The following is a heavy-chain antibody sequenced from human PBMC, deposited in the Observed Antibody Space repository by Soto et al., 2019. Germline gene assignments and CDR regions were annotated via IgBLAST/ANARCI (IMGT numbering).Heavy chain of an antibody. J-gene: IGHJ4*02. V-gene: IGHV3-66*01. Sequence: VQLVESGGGLVQPGGSLRLSCAASGFTVSTKYMSWVRQAPGKGLEWVLVIYSGGSTFYADSVRGRFTISRDNSKNTVNLQMNSLRAEDTAVYYCARDPWAADYWGQGTLVTVSS. D-gene: IGHD3-16*01. CDR3: ARDPWAADY. CDR1: GFTVSTKY. CDR2: IYSGGST.